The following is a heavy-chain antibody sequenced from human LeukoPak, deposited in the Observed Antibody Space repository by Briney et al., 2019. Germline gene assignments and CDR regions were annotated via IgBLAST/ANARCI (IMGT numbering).Heavy chain of an antibody. CDR2: IHYSGDT. J-gene: IGHJ4*02. D-gene: IGHD6-13*01. CDR3: ARYVASASDFDY. Sequence: SETLSLTCTVSGGSISSYYWSWIRQPPAKGLEWIGYIHYSGDTNYNPSLSSRVTISVDTSKNQFSLKVNSVTAADTAMYYCARYVASASDFDYWGQGALVTVSS. V-gene: IGHV4-59*01. CDR1: GGSISSYY.